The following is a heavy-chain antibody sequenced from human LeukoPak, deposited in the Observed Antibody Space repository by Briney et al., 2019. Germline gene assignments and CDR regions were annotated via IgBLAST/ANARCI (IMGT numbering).Heavy chain of an antibody. CDR3: ARGGEGYNDDAFEV. V-gene: IGHV4-59*11. Sequence: SETLSLTCTVSGDSIRSHYCAWIRQPPGKALEWIGHIYNSATTDYNPSFKSRVTISLDTSKKQFSLKMTSVTALDSAVYYRARGGEGYNDDAFEVWGLGTAVTVSS. CDR1: GDSIRSHY. CDR2: IYNSATT. D-gene: IGHD5-24*01. J-gene: IGHJ3*01.